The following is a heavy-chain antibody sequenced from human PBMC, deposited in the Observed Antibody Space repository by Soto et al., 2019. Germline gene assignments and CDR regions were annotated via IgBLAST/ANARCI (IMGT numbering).Heavy chain of an antibody. Sequence: GGSLRLSCAASGFTFSDYYMSWIRQAPGKGLEGVSYSSSGGFITYYADSVKGRFTTSGDKAKNSLYLQMNTLSANDTAVYYCATGVVPATKWGYYSYGFEVWGQGTTVTVSS. CDR2: SSSGGFIT. CDR3: ATGVVPATKWGYYSYGFEV. J-gene: IGHJ6*02. V-gene: IGHV3-11*01. CDR1: GFTFSDYY. D-gene: IGHD2-2*01.